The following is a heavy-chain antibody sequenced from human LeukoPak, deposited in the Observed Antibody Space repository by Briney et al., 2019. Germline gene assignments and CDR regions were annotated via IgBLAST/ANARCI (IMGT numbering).Heavy chain of an antibody. CDR3: ARGGDILTGYWAFDY. J-gene: IGHJ4*02. Sequence: GSLRLSCAASGFTFSSYSMNWIRQPPGKGLEWIGEINHSGSTNYNPSLKSRVTISVDTSKNQFSLKLSSVTAADTAVYYCARGGDILTGYWAFDYWGQGTLVTVSS. V-gene: IGHV4-34*01. D-gene: IGHD3-9*01. CDR2: INHSGST. CDR1: GFTFSSYS.